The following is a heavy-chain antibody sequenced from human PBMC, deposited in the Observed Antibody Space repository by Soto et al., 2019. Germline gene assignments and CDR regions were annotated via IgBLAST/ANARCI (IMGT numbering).Heavy chain of an antibody. CDR1: GYTFTSYA. CDR3: ARDLQKYSYGPRLGYYGMDV. D-gene: IGHD5-18*01. V-gene: IGHV1-3*01. Sequence: QVQLVQSGAEVKKPGASVKVSCKASGYTFTSYAMHWVRQAPGQRLEWMGWMNAGNGNTKYSQKFQGRVTITRDTSASTAYMQRSSLRSEDTAVYYCARDLQKYSYGPRLGYYGMDVWGRGTTVTV. J-gene: IGHJ6*02. CDR2: MNAGNGNT.